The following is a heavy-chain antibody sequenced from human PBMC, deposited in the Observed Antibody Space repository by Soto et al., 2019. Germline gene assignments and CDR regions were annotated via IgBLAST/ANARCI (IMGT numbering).Heavy chain of an antibody. CDR1: GFTFSSYA. V-gene: IGHV3-30-3*01. CDR2: ISYDGSNK. J-gene: IGHJ6*02. CDR3: AAQLWELPHYYGMDV. Sequence: GGSLRLSCAASGFTFSSYAMHWVRQAPGKGLEWVAVISYDGSNKYYADSVKGRFTISRDNSKNTLYLQMNSLRAEDTAVYYCAAQLWELPHYYGMDVWGQGTTVTVSS. D-gene: IGHD1-26*01.